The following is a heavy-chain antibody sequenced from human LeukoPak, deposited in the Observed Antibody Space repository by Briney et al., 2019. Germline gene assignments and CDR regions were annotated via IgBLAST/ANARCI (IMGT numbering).Heavy chain of an antibody. CDR2: INPNSGGT. CDR1: GGTSSTYA. V-gene: IGHV1-2*04. D-gene: IGHD6-13*01. CDR3: ARTAGTDYYYGMDV. Sequence: ASVKVSCKASGGTSSTYAISWVRQAPGQGLEWMGWINPNSGGTNYAQKFQGWVTMTRDTSISTAYMELSRLRSDDTAVYYCARTAGTDYYYGMDVWGQGTTVTVSS. J-gene: IGHJ6*02.